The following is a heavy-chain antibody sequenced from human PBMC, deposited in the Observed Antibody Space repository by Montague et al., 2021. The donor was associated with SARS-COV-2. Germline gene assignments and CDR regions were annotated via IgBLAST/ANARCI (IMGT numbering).Heavy chain of an antibody. D-gene: IGHD3-3*01. Sequence: SETLSLTCAVYSGSFSDYYWTWVRQPPGKGLEWIGEINHTGSASYNPSLKSRVTLSKDTSKNQFSLKLQSLTAADTAVYYCARGQVTISGVLTFIPAAGPLDVWGQGTLVTVSS. CDR3: ARGQVTISGVLTFIPAAGPLDV. V-gene: IGHV4-34*01. CDR1: SGSFSDYY. J-gene: IGHJ3*01. CDR2: INHTGSA.